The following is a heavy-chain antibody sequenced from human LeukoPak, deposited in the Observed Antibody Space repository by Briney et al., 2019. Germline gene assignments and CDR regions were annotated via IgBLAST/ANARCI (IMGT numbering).Heavy chain of an antibody. J-gene: IGHJ3*02. CDR2: IYPDDSQT. V-gene: IGHV5-51*01. CDR1: ANTFSDYW. D-gene: IGHD1-14*01. CDR3: ARREMITHNAFDI. Sequence: GESLKISCQGSANTFSDYWIGWVRQMPGKGLEWMGVIYPDDSQTTYSPSFERQVTISAHKSINTAYLQWNSLKATDTAMYYCARREMITHNAFDIWGQGTMVTVSA.